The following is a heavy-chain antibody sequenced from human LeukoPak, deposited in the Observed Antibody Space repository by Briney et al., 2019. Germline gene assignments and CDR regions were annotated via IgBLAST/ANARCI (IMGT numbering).Heavy chain of an antibody. CDR1: GSTFSSYA. V-gene: IGHV3-23*01. J-gene: IGHJ4*02. D-gene: IGHD6-19*01. CDR3: AKTTTGYSSGRYPGWPVDY. Sequence: GGSLRLSCAASGSTFSSYAMYWVRQAPGKGLEWVSGIFGSGGSTHYADSVKGRFTISRDNSKNTVYLQMNSLRAEDTAVYYCAKTTTGYSSGRYPGWPVDYWGQGTLVTVSS. CDR2: IFGSGGST.